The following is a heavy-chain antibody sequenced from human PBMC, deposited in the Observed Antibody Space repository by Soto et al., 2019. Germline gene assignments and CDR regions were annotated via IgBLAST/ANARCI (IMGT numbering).Heavy chain of an antibody. Sequence: GGSMRLSCAASGFTFRSYGMHWVRQSPGKGLVWVSRINSAGSGTTYADSVKGRFTISRDNAKNTLYLQMNSLRAEDTAVYYCARVYYQDGSVDRHFDYWGQGTLVTVSS. J-gene: IGHJ4*02. V-gene: IGHV3-74*03. CDR2: INSAGSGT. D-gene: IGHD3-22*01. CDR3: ARVYYQDGSVDRHFDY. CDR1: GFTFRSYG.